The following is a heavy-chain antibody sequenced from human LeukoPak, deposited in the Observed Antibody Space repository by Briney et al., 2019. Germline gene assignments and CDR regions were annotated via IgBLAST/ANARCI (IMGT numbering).Heavy chain of an antibody. CDR1: GVSISSHY. J-gene: IGHJ4*02. Sequence: PSETLSLTCTVSGVSISSHYWSWIRQPPGKGLEWIGYIYYSGSTNYNPSLKSRVTISVDTSKNQFSLKLSSVTAADTAVYYCARGSGSYCDYWGQGALVTVSS. CDR2: IYYSGST. D-gene: IGHD1-26*01. V-gene: IGHV4-59*11. CDR3: ARGSGSYCDY.